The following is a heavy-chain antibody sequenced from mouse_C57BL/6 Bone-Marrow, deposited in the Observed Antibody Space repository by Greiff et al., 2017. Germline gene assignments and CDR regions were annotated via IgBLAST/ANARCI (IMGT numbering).Heavy chain of an antibody. J-gene: IGHJ4*01. D-gene: IGHD2-4*01. CDR3: ARGRYYDYAGGYYYAVDY. CDR1: GYAFSSSW. V-gene: IGHV1-82*01. Sequence: VQLQQSGPELVKPGASVKISCKASGYAFSSSWMNWVKQRPGKGLEWIGRIYPGDGDTNYNGKFKGKATLTADKSSSTAYMQLSSLTSEDSAVYFCARGRYYDYAGGYYYAVDYWGQGTSVTVSS. CDR2: IYPGDGDT.